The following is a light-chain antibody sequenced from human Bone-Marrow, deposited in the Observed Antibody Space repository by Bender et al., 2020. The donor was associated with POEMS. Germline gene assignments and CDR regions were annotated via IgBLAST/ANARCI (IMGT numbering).Light chain of an antibody. CDR3: CSYAGTTTWV. J-gene: IGLJ3*02. V-gene: IGLV2-23*02. CDR1: SSDVGGYNY. Sequence: QSALTQPASVSGSPGQSITISCTRTSSDVGGYNYVSWYQHYPGKAPKLMIYEVTKRPSGVPDRFSGSKSGNSASLTISGLQAEDEADYYCCSYAGTTTWVFGGGTKLTVL. CDR2: EVT.